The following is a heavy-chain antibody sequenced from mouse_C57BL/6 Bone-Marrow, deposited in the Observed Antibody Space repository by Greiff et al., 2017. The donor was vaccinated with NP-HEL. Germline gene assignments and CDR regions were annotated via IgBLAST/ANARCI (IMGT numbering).Heavy chain of an antibody. V-gene: IGHV5-4*01. CDR1: GFTFSSYA. J-gene: IGHJ4*01. CDR3: ARGWFPDYAMYY. Sequence: EVQGVESGGGLVKPGGSLKLSCAASGFTFSSYAMSWVRQTPEKRLEWVATISDGGSYTYYPDNVKGRFTISRDNAKNNLYLQMSHLKSEDTAMYYCARGWFPDYAMYYWGQGTSVTVSS. D-gene: IGHD2-3*01. CDR2: ISDGGSYT.